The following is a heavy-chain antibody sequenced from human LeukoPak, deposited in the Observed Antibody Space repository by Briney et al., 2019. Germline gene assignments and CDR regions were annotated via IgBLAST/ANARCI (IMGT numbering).Heavy chain of an antibody. CDR3: ARVDIVVVVAATRRRGWFDP. CDR1: GGSFSGYY. V-gene: IGHV4-34*01. Sequence: PSETLSLTCAVYGGSFSGYYWSWIRQPPGKGPEWIGEINHSGSTNYNPSLKSRVTISVDTSKNQFSPKLSSVTAADTAVYYCARVDIVVVVAATRRRGWFDPWGQGTLVTVSS. J-gene: IGHJ5*02. CDR2: INHSGST. D-gene: IGHD2-15*01.